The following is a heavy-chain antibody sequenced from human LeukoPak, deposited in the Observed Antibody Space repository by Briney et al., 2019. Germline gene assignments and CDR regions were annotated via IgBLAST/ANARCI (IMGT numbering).Heavy chain of an antibody. Sequence: GGSLRLSCAASGFTFTNYWMHWVRQAPGKGLVWVARINSDGSITTYADSVKGRFTISRDNAKNTLYLQMNSLRAEDTALYYCARDVRVIGPYYYYYYMDVWGKGTTVTVSS. V-gene: IGHV3-74*01. J-gene: IGHJ6*03. CDR2: INSDGSIT. CDR1: GFTFTNYW. CDR3: ARDVRVIGPYYYYYYMDV.